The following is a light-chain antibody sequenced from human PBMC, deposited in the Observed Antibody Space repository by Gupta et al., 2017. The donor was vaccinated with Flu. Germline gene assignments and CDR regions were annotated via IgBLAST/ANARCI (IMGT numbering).Light chain of an antibody. J-gene: IGLJ3*02. CDR1: DIGSSD. CDR2: DVS. Sequence: RNTSRIASRRNDIGSSDVYWYQQKPGQAPILVIYDVSDRPSGISERFSGSNSGNTATLTIYWVEAEDEADYCCGFFNRNSSRVFGGGTKLTVL. V-gene: IGLV3-21*03. CDR3: GFFNRNSSRV.